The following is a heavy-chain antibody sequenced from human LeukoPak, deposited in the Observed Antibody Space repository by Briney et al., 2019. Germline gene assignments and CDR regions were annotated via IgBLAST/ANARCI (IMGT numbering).Heavy chain of an antibody. CDR2: IYSGGST. Sequence: GGSLRLSCAASGFTVSSNYMSWVRQAPGKGLEWVSVIYSGGSTYYADSVKGRFTISRDNSKNTLYLQMNSLRAEDTALYYCARDNDLRYDFGHYGDALDIWGQGTMVTVS. CDR3: ARDNDLRYDFGHYGDALDI. J-gene: IGHJ3*02. V-gene: IGHV3-53*01. CDR1: GFTVSSNY. D-gene: IGHD4-17*01.